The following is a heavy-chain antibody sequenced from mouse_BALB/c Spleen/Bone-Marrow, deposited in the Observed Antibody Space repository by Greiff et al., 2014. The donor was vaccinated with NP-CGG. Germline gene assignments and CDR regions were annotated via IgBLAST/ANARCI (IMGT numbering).Heavy chain of an antibody. V-gene: IGHV3-1*02. CDR3: ARGGYYGSSYFDV. CDR1: GYSITSGYN. D-gene: IGHD1-1*01. Sequence: VQLKQSGPDLVKPSQSLSLTCTVTGYSITSGYNWPWIRQFPGNKLEWMGYIHYSGSTNYNPSLKSRITITRDTSKNKFFLQLNSVTNEDTATYYCARGGYYGSSYFDVWGAGTTVTVSS. CDR2: IHYSGST. J-gene: IGHJ1*01.